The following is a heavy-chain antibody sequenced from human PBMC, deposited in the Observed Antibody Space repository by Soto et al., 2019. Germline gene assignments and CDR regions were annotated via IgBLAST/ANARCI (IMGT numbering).Heavy chain of an antibody. D-gene: IGHD2-2*01. CDR3: ARAKLCNSLSCPHSFDT. V-gene: IGHV4-4*02. CDR1: GGSISTNNW. J-gene: IGHJ4*02. CDR2: VYHSGST. Sequence: QVHLQESGPGLVNASGTLSLTCGVSGGSISTNNWWSWVRQTPGQGLAWIAEVYHSGSTNYNPSLKSRLTISVDQSKNQFSLRLTSVTAADSAVYYCARAKLCNSLSCPHSFDTWGQGTLVSVSS.